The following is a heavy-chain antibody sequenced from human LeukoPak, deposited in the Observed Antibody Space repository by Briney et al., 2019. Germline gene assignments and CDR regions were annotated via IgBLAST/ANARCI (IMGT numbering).Heavy chain of an antibody. V-gene: IGHV4-31*03. CDR1: GGSISSGGYY. Sequence: SETLSLTCTVSGGSISSGGYYWSWIRQYPGKGLEWIGYIYYSGSTYYNPSLKSRVTISVDTSKNQFSLKLSSVTAADTAVYYCARSYCSSTSCSPYYYYYMDVWGKGTTVTVSS. CDR3: ARSYCSSTSCSPYYYYYMDV. CDR2: IYYSGST. J-gene: IGHJ6*03. D-gene: IGHD2-2*01.